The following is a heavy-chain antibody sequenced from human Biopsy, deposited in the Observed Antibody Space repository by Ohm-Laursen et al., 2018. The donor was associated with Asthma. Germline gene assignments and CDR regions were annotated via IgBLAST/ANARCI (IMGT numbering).Heavy chain of an antibody. CDR2: ISYDGSNK. V-gene: IGHV3-30*18. D-gene: IGHD3-3*01. CDR1: GFTFSSYG. Sequence: SLRLSCAASGFTFSSYGMHWVRQATGKGLEWVAVISYDGSNKYYADSVKGRFTISRDNFKNTLYLQMNSLRAEDTAVYYCAKDTEGRYDFWSGLSYNYYGMDVWGQGTTVTVSS. CDR3: AKDTEGRYDFWSGLSYNYYGMDV. J-gene: IGHJ6*02.